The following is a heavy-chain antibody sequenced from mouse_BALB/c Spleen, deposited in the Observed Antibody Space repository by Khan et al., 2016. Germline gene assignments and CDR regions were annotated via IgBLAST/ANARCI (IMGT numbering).Heavy chain of an antibody. D-gene: IGHD1-2*01. V-gene: IGHV2-9*02. CDR1: GFSLTSYG. Sequence: QVQLKESGPGLVAPSQSLSITCTVSGFSLTSYGVHWVRQPPGKGLEWLGVIWAGGSTDYDSALMSRLSINKDNSKSQVFLKINSLQSHDTAMYYCARDNTTADWYFEVWGAGTTVTVSS. J-gene: IGHJ1*01. CDR2: IWAGGST. CDR3: ARDNTTADWYFEV.